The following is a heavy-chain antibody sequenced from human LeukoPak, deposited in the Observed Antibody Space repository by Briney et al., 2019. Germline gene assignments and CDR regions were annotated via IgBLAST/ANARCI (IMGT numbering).Heavy chain of an antibody. V-gene: IGHV1-69*05. CDR3: ARASITIVRGVNGNFDY. CDR2: IIPIFGTA. D-gene: IGHD3-10*01. CDR1: RRTFSSRA. Sequence: SSSAWRRTFSSRASVWVPQAAGQVKEWMGGIIPIFGTANYAQKFQGRVTNTTDESTSTAYMELSSLRSEDTAVYYCARASITIVRGVNGNFDYWGQGTLVTVSS. J-gene: IGHJ4*02.